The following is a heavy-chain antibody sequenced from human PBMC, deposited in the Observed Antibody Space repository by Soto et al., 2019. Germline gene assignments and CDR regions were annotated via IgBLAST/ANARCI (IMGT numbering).Heavy chain of an antibody. D-gene: IGHD6-19*01. CDR3: AKVRGGWPYYFDY. CDR1: GFTFSSYA. Sequence: EVQLLESGGGLVQPGGSLRLSCAASGFTFSSYAMSWVRQAPGKGLEWVSAISGSGGSTYYADSVKGRFTISRDNSKNTLYLQMNSMRAEDTAVYYCAKVRGGWPYYFDYWGQGTLVTVSS. J-gene: IGHJ4*02. CDR2: ISGSGGST. V-gene: IGHV3-23*01.